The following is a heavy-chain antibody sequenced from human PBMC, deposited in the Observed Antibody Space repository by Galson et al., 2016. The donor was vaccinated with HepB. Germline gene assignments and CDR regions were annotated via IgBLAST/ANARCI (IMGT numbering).Heavy chain of an antibody. CDR2: IRYGGSTT. J-gene: IGHJ4*02. V-gene: IGHV3-30*02. D-gene: IGHD2-2*01. CDR1: GFTFSSYG. CDR3: AKHWRIYCSSASCHDPFHY. Sequence: SLRLSCAASGFTFSSYGMNWVRQAPDKGLEWVAYIRYGGSTTKYADSVKGRFTISRDNAKKSLYLQMNSLRAEDTAVYFCAKHWRIYCSSASCHDPFHYWGQGTLVTVSS.